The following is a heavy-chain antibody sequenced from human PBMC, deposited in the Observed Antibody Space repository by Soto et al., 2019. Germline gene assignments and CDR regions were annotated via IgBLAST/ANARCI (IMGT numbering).Heavy chain of an antibody. D-gene: IGHD3-3*01. V-gene: IGHV4-39*01. J-gene: IGHJ4*02. CDR3: ARQGFLEWFHTFDS. CDR1: GGSISSSSYY. CDR2: IYYSGST. Sequence: QLQLQESGPGLVKPSETLSLTCTVSGGSISSSSYYWGWIRQPPGKGLEWIGSIYYSGSTYYNPSLKSRVPISADTSKNQFSRKLSSVTAADTAVYYGARQGFLEWFHTFDSWGQGTLVTVSS.